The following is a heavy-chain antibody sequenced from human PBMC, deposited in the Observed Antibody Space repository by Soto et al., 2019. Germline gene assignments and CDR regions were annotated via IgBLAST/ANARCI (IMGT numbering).Heavy chain of an antibody. D-gene: IGHD6-19*01. J-gene: IGHJ4*02. CDR1: GGSFSGYY. V-gene: IGHV4-34*01. CDR2: VDHTGST. Sequence: QVHLQQWGAGLLKPSETLSLTCAVYGGSFSGYYWTWIRQPPGKGLEWIGEVDHTGSTNYNPSLTSRVTISVDRSKNQFSLKLSSVTAADTVIYYSARVHSSGWYADYWGRGTLVTVSS. CDR3: ARVHSSGWYADY.